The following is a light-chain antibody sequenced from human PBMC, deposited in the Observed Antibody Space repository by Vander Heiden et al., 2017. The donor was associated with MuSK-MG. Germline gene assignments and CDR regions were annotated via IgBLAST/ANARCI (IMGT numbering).Light chain of an antibody. J-gene: IGKJ3*01. Sequence: DIQMTKSPSSLSASVGDRVTITCRASQSISSYLNWYQQKPGKAPKLLIYAASSLQSGVPSRFSGSGSGTDFTLTISSLQPEDFATYYCQQSYSTAGTFGPGTKVDIK. CDR2: AAS. CDR1: QSISSY. V-gene: IGKV1-39*01. CDR3: QQSYSTAGT.